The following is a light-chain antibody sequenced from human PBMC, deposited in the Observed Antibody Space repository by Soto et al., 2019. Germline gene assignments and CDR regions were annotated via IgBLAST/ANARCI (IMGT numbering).Light chain of an antibody. V-gene: IGKV3-20*01. Sequence: EIVLTQSPGTLSLSPGERATLSCRASQTVSSATYLAWYQQKPGQAPKLLIYGASNRAAGIPDRFSGSGSGTDFTLTISRLEPEDFAVYYCRQYGDSPLTFGGGTKVETK. CDR3: RQYGDSPLT. CDR2: GAS. CDR1: QTVSSATY. J-gene: IGKJ4*01.